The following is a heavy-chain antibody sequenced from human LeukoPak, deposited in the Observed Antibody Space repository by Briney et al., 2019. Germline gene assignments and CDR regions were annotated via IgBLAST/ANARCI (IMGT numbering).Heavy chain of an antibody. Sequence: GESLKISCKGSGYSFTSYWIGWVRQMPGKGLEWMGIIYPGDSDTRYCPSFQGQVTISADKSISTAYLQWSSLKASDTAMYYCARQKRYNWNYFDYWGQGTLVTVSS. CDR3: ARQKRYNWNYFDY. J-gene: IGHJ4*02. CDR2: IYPGDSDT. D-gene: IGHD1-20*01. V-gene: IGHV5-51*01. CDR1: GYSFTSYW.